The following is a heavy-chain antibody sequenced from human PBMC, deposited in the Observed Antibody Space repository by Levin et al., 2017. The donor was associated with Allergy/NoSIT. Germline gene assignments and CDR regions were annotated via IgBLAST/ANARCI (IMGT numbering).Heavy chain of an antibody. CDR2: IYYNGNT. CDR3: ARAYDSWSGFGGSYWFDP. Sequence: MASETLSLTCTVSGGSISSGDYYWSWIRQPPGKGLEWIAYIYYNGNTYYNPSLKSRVTMSLDTSKNQFSLGLSSVTAADTAVYYCARAYDSWSGFGGSYWFDPWGQGTLVTVSS. D-gene: IGHD3-3*01. J-gene: IGHJ5*02. V-gene: IGHV4-30-4*01. CDR1: GGSISSGDYY.